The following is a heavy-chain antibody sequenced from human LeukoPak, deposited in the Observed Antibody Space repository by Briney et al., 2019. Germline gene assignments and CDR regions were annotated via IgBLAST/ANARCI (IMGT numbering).Heavy chain of an antibody. CDR3: ANGGGGSGNYYYFDY. D-gene: IGHD3-10*01. Sequence: GGSLRLSCTASGFAFSNYSMNWVRQSPGKGLEWVSSISSSSSYIYYTDSVKGRFTISRDNAKNSLYLQMNSLRAEDTAVYYCANGGGGSGNYYYFDYWGQGTLVTVSS. CDR1: GFAFSNYS. J-gene: IGHJ4*02. V-gene: IGHV3-21*01. CDR2: ISSSSSYI.